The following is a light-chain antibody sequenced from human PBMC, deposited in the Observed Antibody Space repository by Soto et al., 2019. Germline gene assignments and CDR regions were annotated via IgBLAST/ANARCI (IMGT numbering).Light chain of an antibody. CDR2: DDS. CDR3: QLLDSSSDHVI. V-gene: IGLV3-21*02. J-gene: IGLJ2*01. Sequence: SYELTQPPSVSVAPGQTASITCGGNVIGSISVHWYQQKPGQAPVLVVFDDSDRPSGIPERFSGSNSRNTATLTISRVEAGDEADYYCQLLDSSSDHVIFGGGTKLTVL. CDR1: VIGSIS.